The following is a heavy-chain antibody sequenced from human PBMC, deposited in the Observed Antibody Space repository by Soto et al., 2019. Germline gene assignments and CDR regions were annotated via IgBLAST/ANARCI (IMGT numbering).Heavy chain of an antibody. V-gene: IGHV3-21*01. CDR2: ISSSSSYI. D-gene: IGHD3-22*01. J-gene: IGHJ6*02. CDR1: GFTFSSYS. CDR3: ARFYDSSGYYSDGMDV. Sequence: GGSLRLSCAASGFTFSSYSMNWVRQAPGKGLEWVSSISSSSSYIYYADSVKGRFTISRDNAKNSLYLQMNSLRAEDTAVYYCARFYDSSGYYSDGMDVWGQGTTVTISS.